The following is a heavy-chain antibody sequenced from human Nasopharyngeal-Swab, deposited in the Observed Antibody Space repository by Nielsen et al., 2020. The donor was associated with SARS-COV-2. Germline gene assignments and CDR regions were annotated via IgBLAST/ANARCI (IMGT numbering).Heavy chain of an antibody. Sequence: GESLKISCAASGFTFSSYAMSWVRQAPGKGLEWVSAISGSGGSTSYADSVKGRFTISRDNSKNTLYLQMNSLRAEDTAVYYCAKDYHGSSPYDYWGQGTLVTVSS. J-gene: IGHJ4*02. CDR1: GFTFSSYA. CDR2: ISGSGGST. V-gene: IGHV3-23*01. CDR3: AKDYHGSSPYDY. D-gene: IGHD6-6*01.